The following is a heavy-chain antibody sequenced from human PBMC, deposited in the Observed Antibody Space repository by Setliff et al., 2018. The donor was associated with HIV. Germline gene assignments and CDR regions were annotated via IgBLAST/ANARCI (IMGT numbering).Heavy chain of an antibody. Sequence: ASVKVSCKSSGYTFTDYFMHWARQAPGQGLEWMGWISPDNGNRRILRRFQGRVTMTRDTSINTAYLELSGLTSDDTAVYYCARQLSNSFDYWGQGTLVTVSS. CDR3: ARQLSNSFDY. CDR2: ISPDNGNR. J-gene: IGHJ4*02. V-gene: IGHV1-2*02. CDR1: GYTFTDYF. D-gene: IGHD1-1*01.